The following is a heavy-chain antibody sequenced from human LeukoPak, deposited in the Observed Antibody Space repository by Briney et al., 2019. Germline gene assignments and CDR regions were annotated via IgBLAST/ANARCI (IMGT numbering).Heavy chain of an antibody. Sequence: ASVKVSCKASGGTFSSYAISWVRQAPGQGLEWMGWINPNSGGTNYAQKFQGRVTMTRDTSISTAYMELSRLRSDDTAVYYCARDSPTYNWYSPGYYYYGMDVWGQGTTVTVSS. CDR1: GGTFSSYA. V-gene: IGHV1-2*02. J-gene: IGHJ6*02. D-gene: IGHD1-7*01. CDR3: ARDSPTYNWYSPGYYYYGMDV. CDR2: INPNSGGT.